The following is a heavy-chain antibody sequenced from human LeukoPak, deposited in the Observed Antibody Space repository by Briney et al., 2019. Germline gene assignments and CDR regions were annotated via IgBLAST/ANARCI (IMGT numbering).Heavy chain of an antibody. CDR2: INPSGGST. D-gene: IGHD4-17*01. V-gene: IGHV1-46*01. CDR3: ARETTVLGAFDI. Sequence: ASVKVSCKASGYTFTSYYMHWVRQAPGQGLEWMGIINPSGGSTSYAQKFQGRVTMTRDMSTSTVYMELSSLRSEDTAVYYCARETTVLGAFDIWGQGTMVTVSS. CDR1: GYTFTSYY. J-gene: IGHJ3*02.